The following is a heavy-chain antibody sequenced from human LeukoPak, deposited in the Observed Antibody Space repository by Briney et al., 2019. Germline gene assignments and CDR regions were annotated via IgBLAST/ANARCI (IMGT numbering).Heavy chain of an antibody. CDR1: GAFITNSHW. CDR2: IYHSGTT. CDR3: ATYSSGNYGPYYFNY. D-gene: IGHD2-15*01. Sequence: SETLSLACAVSGAFITNSHWWSWARQPPGKGLEWIGEIYHSGTTNYNPSLKSRVTMSVDKSKNQFSLKLSSVTAADTAVYYCATYSSGNYGPYYFNYWGRGTLVTVSP. J-gene: IGHJ4*02. V-gene: IGHV4-4*02.